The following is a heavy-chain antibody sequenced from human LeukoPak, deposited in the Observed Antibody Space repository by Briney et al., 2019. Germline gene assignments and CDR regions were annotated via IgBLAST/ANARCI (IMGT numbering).Heavy chain of an antibody. CDR2: ISSSGSTI. CDR1: GYSISSGYY. V-gene: IGHV3-11*04. J-gene: IGHJ4*02. CDR3: ARNGGSSWFDY. D-gene: IGHD6-13*01. Sequence: LSLTCAVSGYSISSGYYWGWIRQPPGKGLEWVSYISSSGSTIYYADSVKGRFTISRDNAKNSLYLQMNSLRAEDTAVYYCARNGGSSWFDYWGQGTLVTVSS.